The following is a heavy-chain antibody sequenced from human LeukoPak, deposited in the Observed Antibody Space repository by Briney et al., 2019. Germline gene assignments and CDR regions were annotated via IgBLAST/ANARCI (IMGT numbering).Heavy chain of an antibody. Sequence: SETLSLTCAVYGGSFSGYYWSWIRQPPGKGLEWIGEINHSGSTNYNPSLKSRVTISVDTSKNQFSLKLSSVTAADTAVYYCALPGYSGSWYDYWGQGTLVTVSS. CDR3: ALPGYSGSWYDY. V-gene: IGHV4-34*01. CDR2: INHSGST. D-gene: IGHD6-13*01. CDR1: GGSFSGYY. J-gene: IGHJ4*02.